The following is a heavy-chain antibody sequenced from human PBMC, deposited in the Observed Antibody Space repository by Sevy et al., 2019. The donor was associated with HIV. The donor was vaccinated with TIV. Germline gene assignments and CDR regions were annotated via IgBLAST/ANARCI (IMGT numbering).Heavy chain of an antibody. Sequence: SETLSLTCTVSGGSISSYYWSWIRQPPGKGLEWIGYIYYSGSTNYNPSLKSRVTISVDTSKNQFSLKLSSVTAADTAVYYCARVINGGSWSFGAFDIWGQGTMVTVSS. CDR3: ARVINGGSWSFGAFDI. D-gene: IGHD3-10*01. J-gene: IGHJ3*02. CDR1: GGSISSYY. CDR2: IYYSGST. V-gene: IGHV4-59*08.